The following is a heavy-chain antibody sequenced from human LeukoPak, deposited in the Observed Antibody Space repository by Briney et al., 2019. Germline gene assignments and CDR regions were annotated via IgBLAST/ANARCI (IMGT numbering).Heavy chain of an antibody. Sequence: PGGSLRPSCAASGFTFSSYWMSWVRQAPGQGLEWVPNIKQDGSEKYYVDSVKGRFTISRDNAKNSLYLQMNSLRAEDTAVYYCASGFGFDCSSTSCSYFDYWGQGTLVTVSS. CDR1: GFTFSSYW. D-gene: IGHD2-2*01. CDR2: IKQDGSEK. V-gene: IGHV3-7*01. CDR3: ASGFGFDCSSTSCSYFDY. J-gene: IGHJ4*02.